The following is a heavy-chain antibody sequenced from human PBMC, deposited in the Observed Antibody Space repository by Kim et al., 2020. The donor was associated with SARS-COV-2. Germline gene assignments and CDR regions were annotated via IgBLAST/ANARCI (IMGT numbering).Heavy chain of an antibody. V-gene: IGHV3-13*01. J-gene: IGHJ6*04. D-gene: IGHD1-26*01. CDR3: ARDSGVGATTVLDV. CDR1: GFTFSTYD. CDR2: IGTAADT. Sequence: LSLTCAASGFTFSTYDMHWVRQATGKGLEWVSTIGTAADTYYPGSVKGRFTISRENAKNSLYLQMNSLRAGDTAVYYCARDSGVGATTVLDVWGKGTTVTVSS.